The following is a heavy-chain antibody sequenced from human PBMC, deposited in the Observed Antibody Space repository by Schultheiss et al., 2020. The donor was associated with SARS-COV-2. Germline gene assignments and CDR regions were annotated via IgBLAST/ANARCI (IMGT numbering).Heavy chain of an antibody. V-gene: IGHV4-34*01. Sequence: SETLSLTCAVYGGSFSGYYWSWIRQPPGKGLEWIGEINHSGSTNYNPSLKSRVIISVDTSKNQFSLKLSSVTAADTAVYYCARGRRYCSSTSCRTYYYYYGMDVWGQGTTVTVSS. CDR1: GGSFSGYY. CDR3: ARGRRYCSSTSCRTYYYYYGMDV. CDR2: INHSGST. J-gene: IGHJ6*02. D-gene: IGHD2-2*01.